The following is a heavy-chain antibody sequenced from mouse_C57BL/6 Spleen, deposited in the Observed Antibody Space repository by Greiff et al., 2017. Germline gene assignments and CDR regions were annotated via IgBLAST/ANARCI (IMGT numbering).Heavy chain of an antibody. Sequence: EVQVVQPGGGLVKPGGSLKLSCAASGFTFSSYGMSWVRQTPEKRLEWVATIRAGGSYTYYPDNVKGRFTISRDNAKNNLYLQMSHLQSEDTDMYYCAHNSYYEAMDYWGQGTSVTVSS. D-gene: IGHD2-12*01. CDR3: AHNSYYEAMDY. CDR1: GFTFSSYG. J-gene: IGHJ4*01. V-gene: IGHV5-4*01. CDR2: IRAGGSYT.